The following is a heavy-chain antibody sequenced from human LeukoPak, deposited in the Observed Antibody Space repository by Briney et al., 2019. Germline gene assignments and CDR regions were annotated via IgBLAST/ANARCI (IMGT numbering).Heavy chain of an antibody. CDR1: GDTVFSNSAA. Sequence: SQTLSLTCAISGDTVFSNSAAWNWSRQSPSGGLEWLGRTYYRSKWFNDYAASVKSRITINPDTSKNQLSLQLKFVTPEDTAVYYCASSINRGPTWAFDIWGQGTVVTVSS. CDR3: ASSINRGPTWAFDI. V-gene: IGHV6-1*01. D-gene: IGHD1-14*01. J-gene: IGHJ3*02. CDR2: TYYRSKWFN.